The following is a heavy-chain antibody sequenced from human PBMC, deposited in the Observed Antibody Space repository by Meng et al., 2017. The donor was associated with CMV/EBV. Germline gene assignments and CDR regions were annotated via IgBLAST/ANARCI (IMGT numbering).Heavy chain of an antibody. CDR3: TSGGVVVPAARDDEYYYYYGMDV. CDR2: IRSKANSYAT. V-gene: IGHV3-73*01. Sequence: GGSLRLSCAASGFTFSGSAMHWVRQASGKGLEWVGRIRSKANSYATAYAASVKGRFTISRDDSKNTAYLQMNSLKTDDTAVYYCTSGGVVVPAARDDEYYYYYGMDVWGQGTTVTVSS. J-gene: IGHJ6*02. D-gene: IGHD2-2*01. CDR1: GFTFSGSA.